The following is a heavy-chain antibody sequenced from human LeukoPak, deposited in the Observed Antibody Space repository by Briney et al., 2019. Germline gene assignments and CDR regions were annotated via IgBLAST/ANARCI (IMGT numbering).Heavy chain of an antibody. CDR2: INPNSGGT. CDR1: GYTFTGNY. V-gene: IGHV1-2*04. J-gene: IGHJ3*02. D-gene: IGHD3-10*01. Sequence: ASVKVSCKASGYTFTGNYMHWVRQATGQGLEWMGWINPNSGGTNYAQKFQGWVTMTSDTSISTAYMELSRLRSDDTAVYYCARDGVGDAFDIWGQGTMVTVSS. CDR3: ARDGVGDAFDI.